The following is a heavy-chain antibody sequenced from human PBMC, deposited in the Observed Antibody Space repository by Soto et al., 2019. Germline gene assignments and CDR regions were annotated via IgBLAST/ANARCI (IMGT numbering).Heavy chain of an antibody. CDR2: IYYSGST. CDR3: VRLDSVDYCSGGSCYPQFDY. Sequence: SETLSLTCTVSGGSISSYYWSWIRQPPGKGLEWIGYIYYSGSTNYNPSLKSRVTISVDTSKNQFSLKLSAVTAADTAVYYCVRLDSVDYCSGGSCYPQFDYWGQGTLVTVSS. J-gene: IGHJ4*02. V-gene: IGHV4-59*01. D-gene: IGHD2-15*01. CDR1: GGSISSYY.